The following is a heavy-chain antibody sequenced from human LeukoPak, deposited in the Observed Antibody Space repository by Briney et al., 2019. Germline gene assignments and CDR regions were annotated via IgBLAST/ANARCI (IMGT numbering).Heavy chain of an antibody. D-gene: IGHD6-13*01. V-gene: IGHV3-48*01. CDR1: GFTFSIYS. Sequence: PGGSLRLSCAASGFTFSIYSMNWVRQAPGKGLEWVSYISSSSSTIYYADSVKGRFTISRDNAKNSLYLQMNSLRAEDTAVYYCARGIAAAAPTEGYWGQGTLVTVSS. CDR2: ISSSSSTI. J-gene: IGHJ4*02. CDR3: ARGIAAAAPTEGY.